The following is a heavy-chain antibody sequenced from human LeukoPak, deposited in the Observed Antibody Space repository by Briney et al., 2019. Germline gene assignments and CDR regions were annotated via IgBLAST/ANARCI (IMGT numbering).Heavy chain of an antibody. D-gene: IGHD4-17*01. J-gene: IGHJ5*02. V-gene: IGHV3-72*01. CDR3: ARDWGTVTISPSNWFDP. CDR2: SRNKANSYTP. CDR1: GSTFSDQY. Sequence: GGSLRLSCAVSGSTFSDQYMDWVRQAPGKGLEWVGRSRNKANSYTPDYAAFVKGRFSISSDDSKNSLYLQMNSLRAEDTAVYYCARDWGTVTISPSNWFDPWGQGTLVTVSS.